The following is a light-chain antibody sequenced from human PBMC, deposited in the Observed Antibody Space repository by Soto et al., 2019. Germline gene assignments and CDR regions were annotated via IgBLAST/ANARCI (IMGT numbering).Light chain of an antibody. Sequence: QSVLTQPPSVSGAPGQRVTISCTGSSSNLGANYDVHWYQQVPGTAPKLLIYADSKRPSGVPDRCSGARSGTAASLAITGLQAEDEAVYYCQSFYSSLSVSGVVFGGGTKLTVL. CDR2: ADS. J-gene: IGLJ2*01. CDR1: SSNLGANYD. V-gene: IGLV1-40*01. CDR3: QSFYSSLSVSGVV.